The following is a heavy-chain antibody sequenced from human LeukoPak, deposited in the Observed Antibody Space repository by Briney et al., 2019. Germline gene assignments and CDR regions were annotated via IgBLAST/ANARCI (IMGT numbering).Heavy chain of an antibody. V-gene: IGHV4-34*01. CDR1: GGSFSGYY. CDR2: INHSGST. CDR3: ARTNNVFYYFDY. Sequence: PSETLSLTCAVYGGSFSGYYWSWIRQPPGKGLEWIGEINHSGSTNYNPSLKSRVSTSVDTSKNQFSLKLRSVTAADTAVYYCARTNNVFYYFDYWGQGTQVTVSS. D-gene: IGHD1/OR15-1a*01. J-gene: IGHJ4*02.